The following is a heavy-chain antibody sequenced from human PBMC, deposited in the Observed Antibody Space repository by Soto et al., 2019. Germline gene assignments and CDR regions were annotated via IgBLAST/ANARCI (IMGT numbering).Heavy chain of an antibody. CDR3: ARQTYCGRDCFDAFDI. D-gene: IGHD2-21*01. CDR1: GCSIRSNY. CDR2: IHYSWKT. Sequence: QVQLQESGPGLAKPSETLSLTCTVSGCSIRSNYWSWIRQPPGTGLEGIGFIHYSWKTNFNPSLKSRSTMSLDTSKNQFSLKLSSVTAADTAVYYCARQTYCGRDCFDAFDIWGRGTMVTVSS. V-gene: IGHV4-59*08. J-gene: IGHJ3*02.